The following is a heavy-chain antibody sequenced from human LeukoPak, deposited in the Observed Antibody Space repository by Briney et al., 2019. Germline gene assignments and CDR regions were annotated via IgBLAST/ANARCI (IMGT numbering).Heavy chain of an antibody. V-gene: IGHV4-4*07. CDR1: GGSISSYC. CDR3: AKDKSVDFWSGYYTLFDY. D-gene: IGHD3-3*01. J-gene: IGHJ4*02. Sequence: SETLSLTCTVSGGSISSYCWSWIRQPAGKGLEWIGRIYTSGSTNYNPSLKSRVTMSVDTSKNQFSLKLSSVTAADTAVYYCAKDKSVDFWSGYYTLFDYWGQGTLVTVSS. CDR2: IYTSGST.